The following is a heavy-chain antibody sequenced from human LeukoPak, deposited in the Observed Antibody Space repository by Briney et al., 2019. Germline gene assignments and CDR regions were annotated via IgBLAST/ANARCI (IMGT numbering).Heavy chain of an antibody. CDR1: GFTFSSYA. D-gene: IGHD3-22*01. Sequence: GGSLRLSCAASGFTFSSYAMSWVRQAPGKGLEWVSAISGSGGSTYYADSVKGRFTISRDNSKNTLYLQMNSLRAEDTAVYYCAKDAAKIEVHYYYYGMDVWGQGTTVTVSS. CDR3: AKDAAKIEVHYYYYGMDV. CDR2: ISGSGGST. V-gene: IGHV3-23*01. J-gene: IGHJ6*02.